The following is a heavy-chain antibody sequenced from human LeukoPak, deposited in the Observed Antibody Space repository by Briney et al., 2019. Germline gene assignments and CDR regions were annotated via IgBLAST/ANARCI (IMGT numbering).Heavy chain of an antibody. J-gene: IGHJ4*02. V-gene: IGHV3-48*03. D-gene: IGHD6-13*01. CDR1: GFTFSSYE. CDR2: ISSSGSAK. CDR3: ARALDSSSWFDY. Sequence: GGSLRLSCAASGFTFSSYEMNWVRQALGKGLEWVSYISSSGSAKFYADSVKGRFTISRDNAKNSLYLQMNSLRAEDTAVYFCARALDSSSWFDYWGQGTLVAVSS.